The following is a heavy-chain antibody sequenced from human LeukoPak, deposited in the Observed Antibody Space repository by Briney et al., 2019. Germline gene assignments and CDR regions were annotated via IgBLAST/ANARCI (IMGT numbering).Heavy chain of an antibody. D-gene: IGHD6-19*01. Sequence: SETLSVTCTVSDDSFSSHNYYWAWIRQPPGKGLECIGGMRYITGDTYFNPSLKSRVTISIDTSKNQISLNLLSVTAADTATYFCARRRSDLNWYDPWGQGTLVTVSS. V-gene: IGHV4-39*07. CDR1: DDSFSSHNYY. J-gene: IGHJ5*02. CDR2: MRYITGDT. CDR3: ARRRSDLNWYDP.